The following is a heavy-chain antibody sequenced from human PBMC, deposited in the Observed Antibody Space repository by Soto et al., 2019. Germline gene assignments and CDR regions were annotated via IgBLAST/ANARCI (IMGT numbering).Heavy chain of an antibody. CDR1: GFTFSSYA. V-gene: IGHV3-23*01. CDR2: ISGSGGST. D-gene: IGHD3-22*01. J-gene: IGHJ4*02. CDR3: AKGGQITMIGVVIAYFDY. Sequence: EVQLLESGGGLVQPGGSLRLSCAASGFTFSSYAMSWVRQAPGKGLEWVSAISGSGGSTYYADSVKGRFTISRDNSKNTLYLQMNSLRAEDTAVYYCAKGGQITMIGVVIAYFDYWGQGTLVTVSS.